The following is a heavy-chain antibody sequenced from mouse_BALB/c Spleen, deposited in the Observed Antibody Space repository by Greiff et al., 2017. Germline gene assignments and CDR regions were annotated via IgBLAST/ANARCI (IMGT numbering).Heavy chain of an antibody. J-gene: IGHJ4*01. D-gene: IGHD2-1*01. CDR3: ARGDYYGNYGAMDY. V-gene: IGHV5-17*02. Sequence: DVMLVESGGGLVQPGGSRKLSCAASGFTFSSFGMHWVRQAPEKGLEWVAYISSGSSTIYYADTVKGRFTISRDNPKNTLFLQMTSLRSEDTAMYYCARGDYYGNYGAMDYWGQGTSVTVSS. CDR1: GFTFSSFG. CDR2: ISSGSSTI.